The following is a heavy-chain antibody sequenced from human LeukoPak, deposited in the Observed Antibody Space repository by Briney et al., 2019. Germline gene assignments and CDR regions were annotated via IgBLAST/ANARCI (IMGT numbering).Heavy chain of an antibody. CDR1: GDSIRSYY. V-gene: IGHV4-59*08. D-gene: IGHD1-26*01. CDR3: ARHTPDAGRYLSFDH. J-gene: IGHJ4*02. CDR2: IYYSGST. Sequence: KPSETLSLTCTVSGDSIRSYYWSWIRQPPGKGLEWIGYIYYSGSTNYNPSLKSRVTISADTSKNQFSLKLSSVTAADTAVYYCARHTPDAGRYLSFDHWGQGTLVAVSS.